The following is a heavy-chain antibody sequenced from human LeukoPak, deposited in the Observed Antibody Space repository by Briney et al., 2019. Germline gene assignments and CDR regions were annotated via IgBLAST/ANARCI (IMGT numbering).Heavy chain of an antibody. D-gene: IGHD3-22*01. CDR3: ARDSLSGFFDY. V-gene: IGHV3-74*01. CDR1: GFTFSSYW. Sequence: GGSLRLSCAASGFTFSSYWMHWVRQAPGKGLVWVSRFNSDGSTTIYADSVKGRFTISRDNAKNTLYLQMNSLRAEDTAMYYCARDSLSGFFDYWGQGTLVTVSS. J-gene: IGHJ4*02. CDR2: FNSDGSTT.